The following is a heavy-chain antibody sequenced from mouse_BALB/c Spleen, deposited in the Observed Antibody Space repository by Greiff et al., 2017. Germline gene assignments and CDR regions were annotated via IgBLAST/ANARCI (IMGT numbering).Heavy chain of an antibody. D-gene: IGHD2-1*01. CDR2: ISSGSSTI. V-gene: IGHV5-17*02. CDR1: GFTFSSFG. Sequence: EVQLVESGGGLVQPGGSRKLSCAASGFTFSSFGMHWVRQAPEKGLEWVAYISSGSSTIYYADTVKGRFTFSRDNSKNTLFLQMTSLRSEDTAMYYSAKARGNYWFAYWGQGTLVTVSA. CDR3: AKARGNYWFAY. J-gene: IGHJ3*01.